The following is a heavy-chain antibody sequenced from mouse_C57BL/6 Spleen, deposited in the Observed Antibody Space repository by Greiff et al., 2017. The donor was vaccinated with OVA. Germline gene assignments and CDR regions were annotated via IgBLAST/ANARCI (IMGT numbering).Heavy chain of an antibody. CDR1: GYTFTSYW. Sequence: QVQLQQPGAELVKPGASVKLSCTASGYTFTSYWMHWVKQRPGRGLEWIGRIAPNSGGTKYNEKFKSQATLTVDKPSSTAYMQLSSLTAEDSAVYYCARSYLDDWGQGTTLTVSS. J-gene: IGHJ2*01. V-gene: IGHV1-72*01. CDR2: IAPNSGGT. CDR3: ARSYLDD.